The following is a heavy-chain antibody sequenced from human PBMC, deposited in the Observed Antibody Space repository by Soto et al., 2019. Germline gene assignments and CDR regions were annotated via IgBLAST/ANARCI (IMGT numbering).Heavy chain of an antibody. CDR1: GFTFDDYA. CDR2: ISWNSGTI. Sequence: EVQLVESGRGLVQPGRSLRLSCAASGFTFDDYAMHWVRQAPGKGLEWVSGISWNSGTIAYADSVEGRFTISRDNAKNSLYLQMNSLRAEDTALYYCAKDIAARPPYYCDYWGQGTLVTVSS. J-gene: IGHJ4*02. CDR3: AKDIAARPPYYCDY. V-gene: IGHV3-9*01. D-gene: IGHD6-6*01.